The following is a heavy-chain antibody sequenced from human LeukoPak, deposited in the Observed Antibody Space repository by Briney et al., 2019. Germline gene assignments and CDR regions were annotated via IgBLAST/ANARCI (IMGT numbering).Heavy chain of an antibody. CDR1: GFMFISYN. D-gene: IGHD1-20*01. CDR3: AKENGYNWNAFDY. J-gene: IGHJ4*02. V-gene: IGHV3-23*01. CDR2: ISGSGGST. Sequence: GGSLRLSCAASGFMFISYNMNWVRQAPGKGLEWVSAISGSGGSTYYADSVKGRFTIFRDNSKNTLYLQMNSLRAEDTAVYYCAKENGYNWNAFDYWGQGTLVTVSS.